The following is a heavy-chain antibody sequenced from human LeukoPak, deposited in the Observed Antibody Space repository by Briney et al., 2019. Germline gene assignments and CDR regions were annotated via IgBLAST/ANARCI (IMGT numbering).Heavy chain of an antibody. CDR1: GGSFSGYY. J-gene: IGHJ6*02. CDR2: INHSGST. Sequence: SETLSLTCAVYGGSFSGYYWSWIRQPPGEGLEWIGEINHSGSTNYNPSLKSRVTISVDTSKNQFSLKLSSVTAADTAVYYCARGPRYSSSWTYYYYYGMDVWGQGTTVTVSS. D-gene: IGHD6-13*01. V-gene: IGHV4-34*01. CDR3: ARGPRYSSSWTYYYYYGMDV.